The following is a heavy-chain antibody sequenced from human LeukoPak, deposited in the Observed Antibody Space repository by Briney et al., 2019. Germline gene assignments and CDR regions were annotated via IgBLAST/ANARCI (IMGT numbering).Heavy chain of an antibody. V-gene: IGHV1-46*01. J-gene: IGHJ4*02. Sequence: GASVKVSCKASGYTFTSYYMHWVGPAPGQGLKWMGIINPSGGSTSYAQKFQDRVTMTWDMSTSTVYMELSSLRSEDTAVYYCARDEEYCSSTSCINWGQGTLVTVSS. D-gene: IGHD2-2*01. CDR1: GYTFTSYY. CDR3: ARDEEYCSSTSCIN. CDR2: INPSGGST.